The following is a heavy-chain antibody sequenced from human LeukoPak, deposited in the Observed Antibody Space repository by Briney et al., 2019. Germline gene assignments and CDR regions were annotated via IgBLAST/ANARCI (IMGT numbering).Heavy chain of an antibody. Sequence: GGSLRLSCAASGFTFSSYAMHWVRQAPGKGLEWVAVISYDGSNKYYADSVKGRFTISRDNSKNTLYLQMNSLRAEDTAVYYCARDWCSSTSCYVEYYFDYWGQGTLVTVSS. CDR3: ARDWCSSTSCYVEYYFDY. CDR1: GFTFSSYA. CDR2: ISYDGSNK. D-gene: IGHD2-2*01. J-gene: IGHJ4*02. V-gene: IGHV3-30-3*01.